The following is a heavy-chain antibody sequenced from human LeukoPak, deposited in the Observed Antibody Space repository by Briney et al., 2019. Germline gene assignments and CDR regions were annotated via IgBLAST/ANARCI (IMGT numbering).Heavy chain of an antibody. CDR3: ERDREAVADYYFDY. J-gene: IGHJ4*02. CDR2: IKQDGSEK. V-gene: IGHV3-7*01. CDR1: GFTFSSYW. Sequence: GGSLRLSCAASGFTFSSYWMSWVRQAPGKGLEWVANIKQDGSEKYYVDSVKGRFTISRDNAKNSLYLQMNSLRAEDTAVYYCERDREAVADYYFDYWGQGTLVTVSS. D-gene: IGHD6-19*01.